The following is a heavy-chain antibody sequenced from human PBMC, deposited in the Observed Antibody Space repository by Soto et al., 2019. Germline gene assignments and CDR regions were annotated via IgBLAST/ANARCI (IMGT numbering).Heavy chain of an antibody. J-gene: IGHJ4*02. Sequence: EVQLLEFGGGLVRPGGSLRLSCAASGFIFSSYAMHWVRQAPGKGLEWVSGISGHGGDIYYADSVKGRFTISRDTATSTLYLQMDSLRADDTAVYYCAREDGGVPFDFCGQGTLGTVSS. V-gene: IGHV3-23*01. CDR1: GFIFSSYA. D-gene: IGHD2-8*02. CDR2: ISGHGGDI. CDR3: AREDGGVPFDF.